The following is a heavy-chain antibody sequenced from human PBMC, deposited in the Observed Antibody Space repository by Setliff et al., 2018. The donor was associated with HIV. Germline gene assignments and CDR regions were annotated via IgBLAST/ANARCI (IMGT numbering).Heavy chain of an antibody. CDR2: IYYSGST. J-gene: IGHJ4*02. V-gene: IGHV4-39*01. CDR3: ARHSPSDY. Sequence: PSETLSLTCTVSGGSISSSSYYWGWIRQPPGKGLEWIGNIYYSGSTYYNPSLKSRVTISVDTSENQFSLKLYPVTAADTAVYYFARHSPSDYWGQGTLVTVSS. CDR1: GGSISSSSYY.